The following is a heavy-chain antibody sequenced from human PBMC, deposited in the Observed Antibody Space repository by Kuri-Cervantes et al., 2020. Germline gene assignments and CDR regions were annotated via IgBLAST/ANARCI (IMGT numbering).Heavy chain of an antibody. CDR2: IYHSGST. D-gene: IGHD2-21*02. V-gene: IGHV4-38-2*01. Sequence: SETLSLTCAVSGYSISSGYYWGWIRQPPGKGLEWIGSIYHSGSTYYNPSLKSRVTISVDTSKNQFSLKLSSVTAADTAVYYCARGGVTWGDAFDIWGQGTMVTVSS. J-gene: IGHJ3*02. CDR3: ARGGVTWGDAFDI. CDR1: GYSISSGYY.